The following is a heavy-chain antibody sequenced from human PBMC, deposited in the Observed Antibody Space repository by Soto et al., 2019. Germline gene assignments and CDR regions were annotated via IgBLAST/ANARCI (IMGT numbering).Heavy chain of an antibody. Sequence: GGSLRLSCAASGFAFSTYAMTWVRQAPGKGLEWVSVISGIGGGSYYAASVKGRFTISRDNSKNTLFLQMNGLRAEDTAVYYCAKVTKRAAAGRYEYYKYGMDVWGQGTTVTVSS. CDR1: GFAFSTYA. J-gene: IGHJ6*02. CDR3: AKVTKRAAAGRYEYYKYGMDV. CDR2: ISGIGGGS. D-gene: IGHD6-13*01. V-gene: IGHV3-23*01.